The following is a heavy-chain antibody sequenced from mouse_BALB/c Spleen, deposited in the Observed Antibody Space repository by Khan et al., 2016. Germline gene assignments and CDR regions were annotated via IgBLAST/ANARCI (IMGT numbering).Heavy chain of an antibody. Sequence: VQLQQSGAELVKPGASVKLSCTASGFNIKDTYMHWVKQRPEQGLEWIGRIDPANGNTKYDPKFQGKATITADTSSNTAYLQVSSLTSEDTAVYYCARHSVVSYDYWGQGTTLTVSS. CDR2: IDPANGNT. CDR3: ARHSVVSYDY. V-gene: IGHV14-3*02. CDR1: GFNIKDTY. D-gene: IGHD2-12*01. J-gene: IGHJ2*01.